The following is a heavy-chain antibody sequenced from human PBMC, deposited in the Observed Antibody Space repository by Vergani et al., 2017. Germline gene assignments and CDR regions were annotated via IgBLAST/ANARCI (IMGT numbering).Heavy chain of an antibody. Sequence: VQLQESGPGLVKPSQTLSLTCSVSGGAVNSGSNFWTWIRQPAGKGLEWIGRTSTDGSTNYNPSLKSRVTVSVDTSKTQISLRLTSVTAEDTAVYYCARETVVTSWDGYRFHYMDVWGKGTTVTVSS. D-gene: IGHD3-16*02. CDR2: TSTDGST. J-gene: IGHJ6*03. CDR1: GGAVNSGSNF. CDR3: ARETVVTSWDGYRFHYMDV. V-gene: IGHV4-61*02.